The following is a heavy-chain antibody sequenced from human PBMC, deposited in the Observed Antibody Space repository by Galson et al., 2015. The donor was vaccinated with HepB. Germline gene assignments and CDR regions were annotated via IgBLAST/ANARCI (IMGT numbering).Heavy chain of an antibody. CDR3: ARMKDSSGYYYLDY. Sequence: SLRLYCAASGFTFSSYGMHWVRQAPGKGLEWVGVISYDGSNKYYADSVKGRFTISRDNSKNTLYLQMNSLRAEDTAVYYCARMKDSSGYYYLDYWGQGTLVTVSS. J-gene: IGHJ4*02. CDR2: ISYDGSNK. D-gene: IGHD3-22*01. V-gene: IGHV3-30*03. CDR1: GFTFSSYG.